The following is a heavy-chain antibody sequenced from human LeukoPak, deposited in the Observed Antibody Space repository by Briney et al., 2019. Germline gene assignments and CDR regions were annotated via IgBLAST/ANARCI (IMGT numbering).Heavy chain of an antibody. Sequence: GGSLRLSCAASGFTFSSYWMHWVRQAPGKGLVWVSRINSDGSSTSYADSVKGRFTISRDNAKNTLYLQMNSLRAEDTAVYYCARDPPDDFGIRVGYGMDVWGQGTTVTVSS. CDR2: INSDGSST. J-gene: IGHJ6*02. CDR1: GFTFSSYW. V-gene: IGHV3-74*01. CDR3: ARDPPDDFGIRVGYGMDV. D-gene: IGHD1-1*01.